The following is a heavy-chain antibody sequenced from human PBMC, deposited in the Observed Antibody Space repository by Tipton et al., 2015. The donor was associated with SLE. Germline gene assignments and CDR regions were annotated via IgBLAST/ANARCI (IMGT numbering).Heavy chain of an antibody. CDR2: IYYSGST. Sequence: TLSLTCTVSGGSISSGGYYWSWIRQPPGKGLEWIGYIYYSGSTNYNPSLKSRVTISVDTSKNQFSLKLSSVTAADTAVYYCARGVGSGSPLDYWGQGTLVTVSS. V-gene: IGHV4-61*08. CDR3: ARGVGSGSPLDY. D-gene: IGHD1-26*01. CDR1: GGSISSGGYY. J-gene: IGHJ4*02.